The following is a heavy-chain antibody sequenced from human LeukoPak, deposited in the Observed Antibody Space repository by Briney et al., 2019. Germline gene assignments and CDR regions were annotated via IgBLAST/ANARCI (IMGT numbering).Heavy chain of an antibody. D-gene: IGHD3-10*01. CDR3: ARAVTYFYGSVTYDWFDP. V-gene: IGHV3-74*01. J-gene: IGHJ5*02. Sequence: EGSLRLSCAASGFTFSSYWMHWVRQTPGKGLVWVSRIKSDGSTIYADSVKGRFTISRDNARNTLYLQMNSLRVEDTAMYYCARAVTYFYGSVTYDWFDPWGQGTLVTVSS. CDR1: GFTFSSYW. CDR2: IKSDGST.